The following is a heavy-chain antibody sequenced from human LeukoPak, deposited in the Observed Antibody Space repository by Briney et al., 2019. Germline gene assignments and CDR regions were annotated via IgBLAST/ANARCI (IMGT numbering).Heavy chain of an antibody. CDR3: ARRAMVTHWFDP. CDR2: IKTDGSIT. Sequence: GGSLRLSCAASGFTSSSYGMSWVRQTPGKGPVWVSRIKTDGSITDYADFVKGRFTISRDNAKNTLYLQMNSLRAEDTAVYYCARRAMVTHWFDPWGQGTLVTVSS. J-gene: IGHJ5*02. CDR1: GFTSSSYG. V-gene: IGHV3-74*01. D-gene: IGHD5-18*01.